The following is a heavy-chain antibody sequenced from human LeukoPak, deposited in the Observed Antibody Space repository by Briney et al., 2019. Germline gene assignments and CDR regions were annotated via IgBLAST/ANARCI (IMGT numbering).Heavy chain of an antibody. CDR1: GGSISSYY. D-gene: IGHD3-10*01. CDR2: IYYSGST. CDR3: ARDGTGSYWYFDL. J-gene: IGHJ2*01. V-gene: IGHV4-59*01. Sequence: PSETLSLTCTVSGGSISSYYWSWIRQPPGKGLEWIGYIYYSGSTNYNPFLKSRVTISVDTSKNQFSLKLSSVTAADTAVYYCARDGTGSYWYFDLWGRGTLVTVSS.